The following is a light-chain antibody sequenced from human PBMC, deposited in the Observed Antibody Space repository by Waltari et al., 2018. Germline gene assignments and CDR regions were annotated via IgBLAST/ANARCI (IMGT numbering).Light chain of an antibody. CDR1: SGSIGSNY. Sequence: NFMLTQPHSVSESPGKPVTISCTRNSGSIGSNYVQWYQQRPGSAPISVIYGNNQRPSGVPDRFSGSIDSSSNSASLTISGLKTEDEGDYFCQSYDSNNHVVFGGGTHLTVL. CDR2: GNN. V-gene: IGLV6-57*04. J-gene: IGLJ7*01. CDR3: QSYDSNNHVV.